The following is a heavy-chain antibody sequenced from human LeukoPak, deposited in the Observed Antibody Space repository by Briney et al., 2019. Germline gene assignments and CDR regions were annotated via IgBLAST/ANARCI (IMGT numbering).Heavy chain of an antibody. CDR3: ARDPNDSSDWVANWFDP. D-gene: IGHD6-19*01. CDR2: IYHSGST. V-gene: IGHV4-4*02. J-gene: IGHJ5*02. Sequence: SGTLSLTCAVSGGSISSSNWWTWVRQPPGKGLEWIGEIYHSGSTNYNPSLKSRVTISVDKSKNQFSLKLNSVTAADTAVYYCARDPNDSSDWVANWFDPWGQGTLVTVSS. CDR1: GGSISSSNW.